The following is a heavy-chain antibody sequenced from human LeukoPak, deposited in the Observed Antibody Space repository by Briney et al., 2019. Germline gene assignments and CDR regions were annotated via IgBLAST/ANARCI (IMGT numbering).Heavy chain of an antibody. D-gene: IGHD3-10*01. CDR3: AKEEGVYGSGSLDY. V-gene: IGHV3-23*01. J-gene: IGHJ4*02. CDR2: ISGSGGST. CDR1: GFTFSSYA. Sequence: PGGSLSLSCAASGFTFSSYAMSWVRQAPGKGLEWVSAISGSGGSTYYEDSVKGRFTTSRDNSKNMLYLQTNSLRAEDTAVYYCAKEEGVYGSGSLDYWGQGTLVTVSS.